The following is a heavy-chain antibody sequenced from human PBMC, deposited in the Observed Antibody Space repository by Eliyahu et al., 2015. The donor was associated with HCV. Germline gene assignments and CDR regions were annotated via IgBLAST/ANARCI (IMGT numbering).Heavy chain of an antibody. Sequence: QVQLVESGGGLVKPGGSLRLSCAASGFTFSDYYMSWIRQAPGKGLGWISYISTTSTYTNYPDSVKGRFTISRDNAKNSLYLQMNSLRAEDTAVYYCARVSGIGGYCNSGSCYPDCWGQGILVTVSS. D-gene: IGHD2-15*01. CDR2: ISTTSTYT. J-gene: IGHJ4*02. CDR3: ARVSGIGGYCNSGSCYPDC. V-gene: IGHV3-11*06. CDR1: GFTFSDYY.